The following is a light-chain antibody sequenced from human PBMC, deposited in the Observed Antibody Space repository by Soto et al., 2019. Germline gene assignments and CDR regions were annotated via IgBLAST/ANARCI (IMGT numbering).Light chain of an antibody. J-gene: IGLJ2*01. V-gene: IGLV1-44*01. Sequence: QAVVTQPPSASGTPGQRVTISCSGSSSNIGSNTVNWYQQLPGTAPKLLIYSNNQRPSGVPDRFSGSKSGTSASLAISGLESGAEAEYYCAAWDDSLNGPVFGGGTKLTVL. CDR3: AAWDDSLNGPV. CDR2: SNN. CDR1: SSNIGSNT.